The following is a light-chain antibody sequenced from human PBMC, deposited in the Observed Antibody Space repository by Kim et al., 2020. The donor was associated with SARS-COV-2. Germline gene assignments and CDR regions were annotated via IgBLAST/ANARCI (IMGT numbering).Light chain of an antibody. CDR3: KQYSSRSSSA. CDR1: QSFNTR. Sequence: DIKMTQSPSTLSASVGDRVTITCRASQSFNTRLAWYQQKPGKAPKLVIYYVSSLQGRVPSRFSVSGSGKEFTLTISSLQPNDFVTYYCKQYSSRSSSAFDQCTKVDIK. V-gene: IGKV1-5*03. J-gene: IGKJ1*01. CDR2: YVS.